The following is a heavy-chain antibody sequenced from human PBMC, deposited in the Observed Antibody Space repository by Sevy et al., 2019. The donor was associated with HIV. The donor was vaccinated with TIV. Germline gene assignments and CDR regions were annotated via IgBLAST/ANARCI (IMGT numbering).Heavy chain of an antibody. V-gene: IGHV1-69*06. CDR3: ARNSYGSGSYSLGFADY. Sequence: ASVKVSCKASGGTFSSYAISWVRQAPGQGLEWMGGIIPVFGTANYAQKFQGRVTITADKTTNTAYMELSSPRSEDTAVYYCARNSYGSGSYSLGFADYWGQGTLVTVSS. CDR2: IIPVFGTA. J-gene: IGHJ4*02. D-gene: IGHD3-10*01. CDR1: GGTFSSYA.